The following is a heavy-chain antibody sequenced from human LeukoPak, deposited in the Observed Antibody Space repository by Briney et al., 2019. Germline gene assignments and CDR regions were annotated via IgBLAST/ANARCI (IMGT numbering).Heavy chain of an antibody. CDR1: GGSFSGYY. V-gene: IGHV4-34*01. J-gene: IGHJ4*02. D-gene: IGHD3-22*01. Sequence: SETLSLTCAVYGGSFSGYYWSWIRQPPGKGLEWIGEINHSGSTNYNPSLKSRVTISVDTSKNQFSLKLSSVTAADTAVYYCARGNQGHSYYDSSGYDTFDYWGQGTLVTVSS. CDR3: ARGNQGHSYYDSSGYDTFDY. CDR2: INHSGST.